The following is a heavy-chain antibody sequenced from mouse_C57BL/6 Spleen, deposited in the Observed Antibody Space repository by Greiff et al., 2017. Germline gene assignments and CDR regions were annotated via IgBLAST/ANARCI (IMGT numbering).Heavy chain of an antibody. V-gene: IGHV1-42*01. CDR2: INPSTGGT. CDR1: GYSFTGYY. J-gene: IGHJ3*01. Sequence: VQLQQSGPELVKPGASVKISCKASGYSFTGYYMNWVKQSPEKSLEWIGEINPSTGGTTYNQKFKAKATLTVDKSSSTAYMQLKSLTSEDSAVYYCARRGNDYDRAWFAYWGQGTLVTVSA. CDR3: ARRGNDYDRAWFAY. D-gene: IGHD2-4*01.